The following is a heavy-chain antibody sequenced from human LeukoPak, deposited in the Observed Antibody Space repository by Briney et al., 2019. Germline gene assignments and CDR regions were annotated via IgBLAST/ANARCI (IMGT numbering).Heavy chain of an antibody. Sequence: SETLSLTCSVSGGSISRHFGSWIRQPPGRGLEWIAFIHYSGRTKYNPSLQSRVTISVDTSKNQFSLKLSSVTATDTAVYYCARPQARGNILHYFDYRGQGTLVTVSS. CDR2: IHYSGRT. D-gene: IGHD3-10*01. CDR3: ARPQARGNILHYFDY. CDR1: GGSISRHF. V-gene: IGHV4-59*11. J-gene: IGHJ4*02.